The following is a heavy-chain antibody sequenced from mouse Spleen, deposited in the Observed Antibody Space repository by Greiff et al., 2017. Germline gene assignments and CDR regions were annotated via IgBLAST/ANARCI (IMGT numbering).Heavy chain of an antibody. Sequence: VQLQQSGAELVKPGASVKISCKASGYAFSSYWMNWVKQRPGKGLEWIGQIYPGDGDTNYNGKFKGKATLTADKSSSTAYMQLSSLTSEDSAVYFCARKGQGYYAMDYWGQGTSVTVSS. V-gene: IGHV1-80*01. J-gene: IGHJ4*01. CDR3: ARKGQGYYAMDY. D-gene: IGHD3-2*02. CDR1: GYAFSSYW. CDR2: IYPGDGDT.